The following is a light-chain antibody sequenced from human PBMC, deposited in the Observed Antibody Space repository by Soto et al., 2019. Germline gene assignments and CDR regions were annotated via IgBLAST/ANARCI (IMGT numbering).Light chain of an antibody. V-gene: IGKV1-8*01. CDR3: QQYYSYPPFT. J-gene: IGKJ4*01. CDR1: QDISSY. Sequence: AIRMTQSPSSLSASTGDRVTITCRASQDISSYLAWYQQKPGKAPKILIFGASTLQSGVPSRFSGSGSGTDFTLTISCLQSEDFATYYCQQYYSYPPFTFGGGTKVEIK. CDR2: GAS.